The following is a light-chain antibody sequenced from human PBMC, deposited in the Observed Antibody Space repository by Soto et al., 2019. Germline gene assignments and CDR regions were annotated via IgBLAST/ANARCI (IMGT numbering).Light chain of an antibody. J-gene: IGKJ3*01. CDR2: SAS. CDR1: QTIDSNY. Sequence: IVLTQSPGSLSLSPGEGATLSCRASQTIDSNYLAWYQHRPGQAPRLLIYSASQRAPGIPDRFSGSGSGTDFTLTINRLAPDDFAVYYCQHYIISPFTFGPGTKVDIK. V-gene: IGKV3-20*01. CDR3: QHYIISPFT.